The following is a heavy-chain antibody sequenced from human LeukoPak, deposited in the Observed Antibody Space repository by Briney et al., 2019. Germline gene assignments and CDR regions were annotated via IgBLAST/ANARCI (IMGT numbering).Heavy chain of an antibody. V-gene: IGHV3-30*18. CDR3: AKDRVAARDYYYYGMDV. J-gene: IGHJ6*02. CDR1: GFTFSSYG. CDR2: ISYDGSNK. Sequence: GGSLRLSCAASGFTFSSYGMHWVRQAPGKGLEWEAVISYDGSNKYYADSVKGRFTISRDNSKNTLYLQMNSLRAEDTAVYYCAKDRVAARDYYYYGMDVWGQGTTVTVSS. D-gene: IGHD6-6*01.